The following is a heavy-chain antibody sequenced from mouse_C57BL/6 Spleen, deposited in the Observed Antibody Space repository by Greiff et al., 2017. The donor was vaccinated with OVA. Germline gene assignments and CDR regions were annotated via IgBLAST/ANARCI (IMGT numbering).Heavy chain of an antibody. CDR1: GYTFTSYW. D-gene: IGHD1-1*01. V-gene: IGHV1-64*01. Sequence: QVQLQQPGAELVKPGASVKLSCKASGYTFTSYWMHWVKQRPGQGLEWIGMINPNSGSTNYNEKFKSKATLTVDKSSSTAYMQLSSLTSEDSAVYYCARSYGSIYAMDYWGQGTSVTVSS. CDR3: ARSYGSIYAMDY. CDR2: INPNSGST. J-gene: IGHJ4*01.